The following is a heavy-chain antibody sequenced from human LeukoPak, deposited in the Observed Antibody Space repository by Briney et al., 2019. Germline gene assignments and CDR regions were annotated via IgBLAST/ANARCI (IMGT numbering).Heavy chain of an antibody. CDR1: GYSFATYW. Sequence: ESLKISCKGSGYSFATYWIGWVRQMPRKGLERMGVIYLGDSETTYSPSFQGQVTISADKSKSTAYLQWSSLKASDTAMYYCARQSSGSHYYYGMDVWGKGTKVAVSS. V-gene: IGHV5-51*01. CDR2: IYLGDSET. CDR3: ARQSSGSHYYYGMDV. D-gene: IGHD3-10*01. J-gene: IGHJ6*04.